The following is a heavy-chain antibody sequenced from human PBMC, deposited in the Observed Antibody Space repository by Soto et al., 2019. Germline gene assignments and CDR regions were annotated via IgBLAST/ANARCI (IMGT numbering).Heavy chain of an antibody. CDR3: VREDWHSFES. CDR1: GFMFSAYW. D-gene: IGHD2-21*01. Sequence: EVQLVESGGRLVQPGGALRLSCPASGFMFSAYWTSWVRQDPGKGLEWVATISGGASDKFYVDSVKGRFTISRDDSKNTLYLQMNSLRDEDTSVSYCVREDWHSFESWGQGTLVTVAS. J-gene: IGHJ4*02. CDR2: ISGGASDK. V-gene: IGHV3-7*01.